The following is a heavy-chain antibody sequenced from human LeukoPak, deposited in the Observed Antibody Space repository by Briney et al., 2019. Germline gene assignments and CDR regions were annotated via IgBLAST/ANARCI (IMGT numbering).Heavy chain of an antibody. CDR1: GFTLNDYW. CDR3: ARESTRERPGC. D-gene: IGHD1-1*01. Sequence: GGSLRLSCAASGFTLNDYWMSWVRQAPGKGLEWVANINQDGSDENYVDSVKGRFTILRDGAKNSLYLQMSSLRAEDTAVYYCARESTRERPGCWGQGTLVTVSS. J-gene: IGHJ4*02. V-gene: IGHV3-7*01. CDR2: INQDGSDE.